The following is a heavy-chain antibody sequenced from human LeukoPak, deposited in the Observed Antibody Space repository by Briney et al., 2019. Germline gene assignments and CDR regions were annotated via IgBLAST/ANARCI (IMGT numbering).Heavy chain of an antibody. CDR1: GFTFSNGW. V-gene: IGHV3-15*01. CDR2: IKSKSERGTT. Sequence: GGSLRLSCAASGFTFSNGWMSWVRQAPGKGLEWVGRIKSKSERGTTDYVEPVKGRFTISRDGSTNTVYLHMNSLKTEDTAVYFCTSNLYCSTSSCYTLDNWGQGTLVAVSP. J-gene: IGHJ4*02. CDR3: TSNLYCSTSSCYTLDN. D-gene: IGHD2-2*02.